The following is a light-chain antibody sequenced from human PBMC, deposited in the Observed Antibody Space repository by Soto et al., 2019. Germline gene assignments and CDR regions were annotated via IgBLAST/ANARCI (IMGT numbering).Light chain of an antibody. J-gene: IGLJ3*02. CDR1: SSDVGGYNY. V-gene: IGLV2-11*01. Sequence: SALTPPRSVSGSPGQSVTISCTGTSSDVGGYNYVSWYQQHPGKAPKLMIYDVSKRPSGVPDRFSGSKSGNTASLTISGLQAEDEADYYCCSYAGSYTWVFGGGTKLTVL. CDR3: CSYAGSYTWV. CDR2: DVS.